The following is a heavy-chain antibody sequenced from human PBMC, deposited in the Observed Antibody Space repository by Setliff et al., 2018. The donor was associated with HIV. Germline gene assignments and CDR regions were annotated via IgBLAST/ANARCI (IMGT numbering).Heavy chain of an antibody. CDR1: GFTFSSYA. J-gene: IGHJ4*02. Sequence: GGSLRLSCAASGFTFSSYAMSWVRQAPGKGLEWVSAISGSGGSTYYADSVKGRFTISRDNAQNSLYLQMNSLRAEDTAVYYCAREGSGWCDYWGQGTLVTVSS. D-gene: IGHD5-18*01. V-gene: IGHV3-23*01. CDR2: ISGSGGST. CDR3: AREGSGWCDY.